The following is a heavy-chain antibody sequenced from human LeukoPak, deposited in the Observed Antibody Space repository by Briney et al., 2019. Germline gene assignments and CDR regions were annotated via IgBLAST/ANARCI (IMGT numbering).Heavy chain of an antibody. D-gene: IGHD3-22*01. V-gene: IGHV3-74*01. Sequence: GGSLRLSCAASGFTFSSYWMHWVRQAPGKGLVWVSRINSDGSTTSYADSVKGRFTISRDNSKNTLYLQMNSPRAEDTAVYYCAKTLYDSSGYYSVQHFDYWGQGTLVTVSS. J-gene: IGHJ4*02. CDR3: AKTLYDSSGYYSVQHFDY. CDR2: INSDGSTT. CDR1: GFTFSSYW.